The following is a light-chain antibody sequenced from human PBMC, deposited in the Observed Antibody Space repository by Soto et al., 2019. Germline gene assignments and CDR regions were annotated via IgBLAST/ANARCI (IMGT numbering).Light chain of an antibody. CDR1: SGHSSYA. V-gene: IGLV4-69*01. Sequence: QSVLTQSPSASASLGASVKLTCTLSSGHSSYAIAWHQQQPEKGPRYLMKLNSDGSHSKGDGIPDRFSGSSSGAERYLTISSHQSEDKADSHCKTWGTGIQGVFGGGTKLTVL. J-gene: IGLJ2*01. CDR2: LNSDGSH. CDR3: KTWGTGIQGV.